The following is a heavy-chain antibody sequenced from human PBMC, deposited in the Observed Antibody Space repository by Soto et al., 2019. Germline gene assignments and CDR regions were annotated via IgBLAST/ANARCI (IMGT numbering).Heavy chain of an antibody. J-gene: IGHJ4*02. Sequence: ASVKVSCKASGYTLTSYGIHWVRQAPGQGLEWMGWINPYNGNTNYAQKLQGRVTLTTDTSSSTAYMELRSLRSDDTAVYYCAGATVPLAHWLDFEYWGQGILVTVSS. CDR2: INPYNGNT. CDR1: GYTLTSYG. D-gene: IGHD3-10*01. V-gene: IGHV1-18*01. CDR3: AGATVPLAHWLDFEY.